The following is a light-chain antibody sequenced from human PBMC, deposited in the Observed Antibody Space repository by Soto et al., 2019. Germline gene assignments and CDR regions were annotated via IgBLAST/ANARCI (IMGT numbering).Light chain of an antibody. CDR1: SSDVGGYNY. V-gene: IGLV2-14*01. CDR3: SSYTSSSTYV. J-gene: IGLJ1*01. Sequence: QSVLTQPASVSGSPGQSITISCNGTSSDVGGYNYVSWYQQHPGKAPKLMIYEVSNRPSGVSNRFSGSKSGNTASLTISGLQAEDEAEYSCSSYTSSSTYVFGTGTKLTVL. CDR2: EVS.